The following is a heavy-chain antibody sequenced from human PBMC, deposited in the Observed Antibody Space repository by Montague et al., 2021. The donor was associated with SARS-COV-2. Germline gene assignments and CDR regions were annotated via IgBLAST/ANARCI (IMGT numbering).Heavy chain of an antibody. D-gene: IGHD2-2*01. J-gene: IGHJ6*02. CDR3: ARDKYCSSTSCYPRDYYYGTDV. V-gene: IGHV3-20*04. CDR2: INWNGGST. Sequence: SLRLSCAASGFTFGDYGMSWVRQAPGKGLEWVSGINWNGGSTGYADSVKGRFTISRDNAKNSLYLQMNSLRAEDTALYYCARDKYCSSTSCYPRDYYYGTDVWGQGTTVTVSS. CDR1: GFTFGDYG.